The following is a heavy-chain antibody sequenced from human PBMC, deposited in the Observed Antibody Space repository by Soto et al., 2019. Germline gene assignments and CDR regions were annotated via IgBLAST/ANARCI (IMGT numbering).Heavy chain of an antibody. CDR1: GNTFSFYA. CDR3: ARSPPQVGATHFDY. J-gene: IGHJ4*02. Sequence: GASVKVSCKTFGNTFSFYAMHWVRQAPGQRLEWMGWINAGNGYTKYSQRFQGRVTITRDTSASTAYMELSSLRYEDTAVYYCARSPPQVGATHFDYWGQGTLVTVSS. V-gene: IGHV1-3*01. CDR2: INAGNGYT. D-gene: IGHD1-26*01.